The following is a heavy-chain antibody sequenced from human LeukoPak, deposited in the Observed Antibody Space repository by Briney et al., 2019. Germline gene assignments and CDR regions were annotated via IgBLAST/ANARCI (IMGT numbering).Heavy chain of an antibody. CDR3: LTIDLWFGEKT. Sequence: GGSLRLSCAASGFTFSSYSMNWVRQAPGKGLEWVSYISSSSSTIYYADSVKGRFTISRDNAKNSLYLQMNSLRAEDTAVYYCLTIDLWFGEKTWGQGTLVTVSS. J-gene: IGHJ5*02. CDR1: GFTFSSYS. V-gene: IGHV3-48*04. CDR2: ISSSSSTI. D-gene: IGHD3-10*01.